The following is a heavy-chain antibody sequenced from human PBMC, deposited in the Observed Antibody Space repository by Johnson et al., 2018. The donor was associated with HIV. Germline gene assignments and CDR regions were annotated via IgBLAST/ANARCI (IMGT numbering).Heavy chain of an antibody. CDR3: AKVIALAGRPDAFDV. CDR1: GFTFSSYG. Sequence: QVQLVESGGGVVQPGGSLRLSCAASGFTFSSYGMHWVRQAPGKGLEWVSFIRFDGNNKYYADSVKGRFTISRDNSKKTLHLQKSSLRGDDTAIYYCAKVIALAGRPDAFDVWGQGTMVTVSS. D-gene: IGHD6-19*01. CDR2: IRFDGNNK. J-gene: IGHJ3*01. V-gene: IGHV3-30*02.